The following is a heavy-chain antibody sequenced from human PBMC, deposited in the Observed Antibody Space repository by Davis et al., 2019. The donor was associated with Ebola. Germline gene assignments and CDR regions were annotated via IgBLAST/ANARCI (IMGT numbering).Heavy chain of an antibody. CDR3: ARGDSSSWYNY. J-gene: IGHJ4*02. CDR2: IWYDGSIE. CDR1: GFTFDNYA. D-gene: IGHD6-13*01. Sequence: GESLKISCAVSGFTFDNYAMHWVRQAPGKGLEWVAVIWYDGSIEYYADSVKGRFSISRDNSKSTLYLQMNSLRAEDTAVYYCARGDSSSWYNYWGQGTLVTVSS. V-gene: IGHV3-33*08.